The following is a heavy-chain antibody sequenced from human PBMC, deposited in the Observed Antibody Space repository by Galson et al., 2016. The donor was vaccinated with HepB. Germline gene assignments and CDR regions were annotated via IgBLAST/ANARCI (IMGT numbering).Heavy chain of an antibody. V-gene: IGHV3-48*01. J-gene: IGHJ4*02. CDR2: INRDTTTI. CDR3: ARDSGITGADDY. D-gene: IGHD2-15*01. CDR1: GFTFSNYA. Sequence: SLRLSCAASGFTFSNYAMTWVRQSPGKGLEWVAYINRDTTTIYYGVSVKGRFTISRDNVKNSLFLQMNSLRVEDTGLYYCARDSGITGADDYWGQGTRVSVSA.